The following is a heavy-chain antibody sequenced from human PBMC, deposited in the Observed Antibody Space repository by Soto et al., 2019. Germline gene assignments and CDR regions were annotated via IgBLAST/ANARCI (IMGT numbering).Heavy chain of an antibody. V-gene: IGHV3-23*01. CDR3: AQRFVNGEVDY. D-gene: IGHD3-10*01. CDR1: GFTFSSYA. CDR2: VSGSGGIT. J-gene: IGHJ4*02. Sequence: EVQLLESGGGLVQPGGSLRLSCAASGFTFSSYAMSWVRQAPGKGLEWVSIVSGSGGITFYADAGKGRFTISRDNSTNTLQLQTNSVAAGETAVYDCAQRFVNGEVDYWGQGTLVTVSS.